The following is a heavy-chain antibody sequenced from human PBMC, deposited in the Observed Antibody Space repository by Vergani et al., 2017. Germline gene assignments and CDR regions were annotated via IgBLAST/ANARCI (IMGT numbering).Heavy chain of an antibody. V-gene: IGHV2-5*02. Sequence: QITLKESGPTLVKPTQTLTLTCTFSGFSLSTSGVGVGWIRQPPGTALEWLALIYWDDDKRYSTSLKSRLTITKDTSTNQVVLTMTNMDPVDTATYYFAHRALAAAGSYFDYWGQGTLVTVSS. J-gene: IGHJ4*02. CDR1: GFSLSTSGVG. CDR3: AHRALAAAGSYFDY. D-gene: IGHD6-13*01. CDR2: IYWDDDK.